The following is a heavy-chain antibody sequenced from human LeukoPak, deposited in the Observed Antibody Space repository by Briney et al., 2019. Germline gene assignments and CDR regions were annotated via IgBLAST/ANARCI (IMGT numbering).Heavy chain of an antibody. CDR1: GFTFSGYA. Sequence: GGSLRLSCAASGFTFSGYAMHWVRQAPGKGLEWVAVISYDGSNKYYADSVKGRFTVSRDNSKNTLYLQMNSLRPEDTAVYYCAKDCELGINWNPFDYWGQGTLVTVSS. D-gene: IGHD1-20*01. V-gene: IGHV3-30-3*01. CDR2: ISYDGSNK. CDR3: AKDCELGINWNPFDY. J-gene: IGHJ4*02.